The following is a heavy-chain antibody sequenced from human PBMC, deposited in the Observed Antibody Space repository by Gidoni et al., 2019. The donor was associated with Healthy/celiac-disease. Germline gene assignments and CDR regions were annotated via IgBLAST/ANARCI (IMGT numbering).Heavy chain of an antibody. Sequence: QVQLVQSGAEVKKPGSSVKVSCKASGGPFRSYAISWVRQAPGQGLEWMGGIIPIFGTANYAQKFQGRVTITADESTSTAYMELSSLRSEDTAVYYCARAVGVAATPVPYYFDYWGQGTLVTVSS. D-gene: IGHD2-15*01. CDR3: ARAVGVAATPVPYYFDY. V-gene: IGHV1-69*01. CDR1: GGPFRSYA. CDR2: IIPIFGTA. J-gene: IGHJ4*02.